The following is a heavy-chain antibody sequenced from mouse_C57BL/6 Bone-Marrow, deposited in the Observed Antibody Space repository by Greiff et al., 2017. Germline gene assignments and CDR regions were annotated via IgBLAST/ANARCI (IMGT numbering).Heavy chain of an antibody. D-gene: IGHD1-1*01. CDR2: IDPSDSET. CDR1: GYTFTSYW. CDR3: ARYGEWFAY. V-gene: IGHV1-52*01. Sequence: DQLQQSGAELVRPGSSVKLSCKASGYTFTSYWMHWVKQRPIQGLEWIGNIDPSDSETHYNQKFKDKATLTVDKSSSTAYMQLSSLTSEDSAVYYCARYGEWFAYWGQGTLVTVSA. J-gene: IGHJ3*01.